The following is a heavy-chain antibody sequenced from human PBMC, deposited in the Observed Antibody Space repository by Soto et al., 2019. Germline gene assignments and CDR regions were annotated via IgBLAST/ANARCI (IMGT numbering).Heavy chain of an antibody. D-gene: IGHD3-3*01. CDR1: GFTFSNYA. CDR3: AKXDYDFLSGYWPSPPVDY. J-gene: IGHJ4*02. Sequence: PGGSLRLSCAASGFTFSNYAMSWVRQAPGMGLEWVSGISGSGGSTYYADSVKGRFTVSRDNSMNTLNLQMNSLRAEDTAVYYCAKXDYDFLSGYWPSPPVDYWGQGTLVTVSS. CDR2: ISGSGGST. V-gene: IGHV3-23*01.